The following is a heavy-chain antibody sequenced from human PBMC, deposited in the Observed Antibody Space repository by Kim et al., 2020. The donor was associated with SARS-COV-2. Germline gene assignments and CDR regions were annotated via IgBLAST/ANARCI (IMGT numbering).Heavy chain of an antibody. CDR2: ISYDGSNK. D-gene: IGHD7-27*01. J-gene: IGHJ4*02. Sequence: GGSLRLSCAASGFTFSSYAMHWVRQAPGKGLEGGAVISYDGSNKYYADSVKGRFTISRDNSKNTLYLQMNSLRAEDTAVYYCARDRANWGFDYWGQGTLVTVSS. V-gene: IGHV3-30-3*01. CDR1: GFTFSSYA. CDR3: ARDRANWGFDY.